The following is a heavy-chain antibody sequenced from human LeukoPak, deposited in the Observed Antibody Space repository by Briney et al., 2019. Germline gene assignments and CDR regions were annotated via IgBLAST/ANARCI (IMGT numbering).Heavy chain of an antibody. CDR1: GGSISSSAYH. J-gene: IGHJ4*02. D-gene: IGHD3-3*01. CDR3: ARLRSGYIPFDY. Sequence: SETLSLTCTVSGGSISSSAYHWGWIRQPPGKGLEWIVSIHSSGSTYYNTSLKGRVTISVDTSENQFSLKLSSVTAADTAVYYCARLRSGYIPFDYWGQGTLVTVSS. V-gene: IGHV4-39*01. CDR2: IHSSGST.